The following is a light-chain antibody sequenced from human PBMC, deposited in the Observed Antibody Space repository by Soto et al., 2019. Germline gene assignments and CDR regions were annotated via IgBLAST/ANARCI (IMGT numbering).Light chain of an antibody. CDR2: KAS. J-gene: IGKJ2*01. Sequence: ASVGDRVTITCRASQTISNSLAWYQQKPGKAPKLLIYKASSLQSGVPSRFSGSGSGTEFTLTISSLQPDDFATYYCQQYNTTFGQGTKVDIK. CDR3: QQYNTT. V-gene: IGKV1-5*03. CDR1: QTISNS.